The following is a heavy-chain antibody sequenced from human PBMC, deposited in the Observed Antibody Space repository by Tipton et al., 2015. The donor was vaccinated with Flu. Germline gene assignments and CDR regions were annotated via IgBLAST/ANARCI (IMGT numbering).Heavy chain of an antibody. CDR1: GFTFSSYW. D-gene: IGHD6-13*01. V-gene: IGHV3-7*01. CDR3: ARAIAAADSY. CDR2: INQDGSVK. Sequence: SLRLSCAAASGFTFSSYWMTWVRQAPGKGLEWVANINQDGSVKYYVDSVKGRFTISRDNAKNTLYLQMNSLRAEDTAVYYCARAIAAADSYWGQGILVTVSS. J-gene: IGHJ4*02.